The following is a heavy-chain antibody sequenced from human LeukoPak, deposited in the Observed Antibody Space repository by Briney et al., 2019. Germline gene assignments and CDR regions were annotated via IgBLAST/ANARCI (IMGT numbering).Heavy chain of an antibody. CDR2: INPNNGDT. CDR3: AREEQYNMYFDY. CDR1: GYTLTDKY. V-gene: IGHV1-2*02. Sequence: ASVKVSCKASGYTLTDKYLHWVRQAPGQGLEWMGWINPNNGDTTYAQKFQGRVTMTRDTSISTAYMELSRLTSDDTAVYYCAREEQYNMYFDYWGQGTLVTVSS. D-gene: IGHD1/OR15-1a*01. J-gene: IGHJ4*02.